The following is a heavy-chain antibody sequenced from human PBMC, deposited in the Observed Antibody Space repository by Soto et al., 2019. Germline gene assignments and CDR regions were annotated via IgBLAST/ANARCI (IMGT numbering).Heavy chain of an antibody. V-gene: IGHV3-23*01. CDR3: ASRAATVLSLTY. J-gene: IGHJ4*02. CDR1: GFSFSSYA. CDR2: ISGRVGST. Sequence: PGGSLRLSCVASGFSFSSYAMNWVRQAPGKGLEWVSTISGRVGSTYYADSVQGRFTVSRDNSKNTLYLQMKRLRAEDTAVYYCASRAATVLSLTYGGTGTQVTSPQ. D-gene: IGHD2-8*01.